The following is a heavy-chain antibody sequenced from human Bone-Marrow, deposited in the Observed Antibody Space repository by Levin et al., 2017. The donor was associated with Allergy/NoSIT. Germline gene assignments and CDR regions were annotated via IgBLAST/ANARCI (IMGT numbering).Heavy chain of an antibody. CDR2: ISGSGTYI. Sequence: GGSLRLSCVASGFTFSDYRMNWVRQAPGKGLEWVSSISGSGTYIYYSDSVRRRFTISRDTAQNSLYLQMDNLSVDATAVYYCASDVYYELWWPGGYGMDVWGPGTRVTVSS. V-gene: IGHV3-21*01. D-gene: IGHD2-21*01. CDR3: ASDVYYELWWPGGYGMDV. J-gene: IGHJ6*02. CDR1: GFTFSDYR.